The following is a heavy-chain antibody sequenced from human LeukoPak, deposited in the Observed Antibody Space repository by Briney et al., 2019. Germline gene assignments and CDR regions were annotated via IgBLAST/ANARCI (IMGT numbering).Heavy chain of an antibody. V-gene: IGHV3-74*01. D-gene: IGHD3-16*01. J-gene: IGHJ4*01. CDR2: INEDASTI. CDR1: GFAFSAYW. CDR3: MRELILVWTPGDYFDC. Sequence: GGSLRLSCAASGFAFSAYWMHWVRQAPGKGLEWVSRINEDASTITYADSVDGRFIIFRDNSKKSLYPLMNNPIADDTAVYYFMRELILVWTPGDYFDCWGQGTLVIASS.